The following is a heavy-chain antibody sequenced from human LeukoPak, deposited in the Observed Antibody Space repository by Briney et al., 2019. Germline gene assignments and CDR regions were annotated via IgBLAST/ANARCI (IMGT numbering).Heavy chain of an antibody. Sequence: GGSLRLSCAASGFTFSSYAMHWVRQAPGKGLEWVAVISYDGSNKYYADSVKGRFTISRDNSKNTLYLQMNSLRAEDTAVYYCARDLRVGATICFSCYAYWGQGTLVTVSS. CDR2: ISYDGSNK. V-gene: IGHV3-30*04. J-gene: IGHJ4*02. D-gene: IGHD1-26*01. CDR3: ARDLRVGATICFSCYAY. CDR1: GFTFSSYA.